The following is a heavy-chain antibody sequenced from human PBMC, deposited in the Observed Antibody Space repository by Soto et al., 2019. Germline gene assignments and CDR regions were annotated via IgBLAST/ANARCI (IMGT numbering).Heavy chain of an antibody. D-gene: IGHD4-17*01. J-gene: IGHJ4*02. Sequence: GGALRLSCAASGFTFSSYAMSWVRPAPGKGVEWVSAISGSGGSTYYADSVKGRVTMTRDTSTSTVYMELSSLRSEDTAVYYCARVVLHDYGDPGPNYFDYWGQGTLVTVSS. V-gene: IGHV3-23*01. CDR2: ISGSGGST. CDR3: ARVVLHDYGDPGPNYFDY. CDR1: GFTFSSYA.